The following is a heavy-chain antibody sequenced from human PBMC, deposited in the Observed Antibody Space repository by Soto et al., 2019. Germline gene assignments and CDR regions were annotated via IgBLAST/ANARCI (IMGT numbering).Heavy chain of an antibody. CDR2: IIPIFSTA. V-gene: IGHV1-69*01. CDR1: GGTFSSYA. J-gene: IGHJ4*02. Sequence: QVQLVQSGAEVQKPGSSVKVSCKASGGTFSSYAISWLRQAPGQGLEWMGGIIPIFSTANYAQKFQGRVTITADESTRTAYMELSSLRSEDTAVYYCARFPPPDCGGDCYYWGQGTLVTVSS. CDR3: ARFPPPDCGGDCYY. D-gene: IGHD2-21*02.